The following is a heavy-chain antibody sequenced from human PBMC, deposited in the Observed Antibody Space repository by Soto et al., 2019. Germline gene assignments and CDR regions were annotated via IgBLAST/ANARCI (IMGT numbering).Heavy chain of an antibody. J-gene: IGHJ4*02. D-gene: IGHD3-9*01. CDR3: ARLSDYDILTGYPLRVRHFDY. CDR2: FGCSCSCTI. Sequence: PGGSLRLSFAASGLPFSGYSMTWVAQAPGRWRGGVSFFGCSCSCTIYYADSVKGRFTISRDNAKNSLYLQMNSLRDEDTAVYYCARLSDYDILTGYPLRVRHFDYWGQGTLVNVSS. V-gene: IGHV3-48*02. CDR1: GLPFSGYS.